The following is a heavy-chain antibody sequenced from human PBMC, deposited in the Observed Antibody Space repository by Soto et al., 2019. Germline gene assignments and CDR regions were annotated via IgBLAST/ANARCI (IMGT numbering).Heavy chain of an antibody. D-gene: IGHD6-6*01. J-gene: IGHJ6*02. CDR2: INHSGST. CDR1: GGSFSGYY. CDR3: ARPSSSAAFGGFHYYGMDV. Sequence: PSETLSLTCAVYGGSFSGYYWSWIRQPPGKGLEWIGEINHSGSTNYNPSLKSRVTISVDTSKNQFSLKLSSVTAADTAMYYCARPSSSAAFGGFHYYGMDVWGQGTTVTVSS. V-gene: IGHV4-34*01.